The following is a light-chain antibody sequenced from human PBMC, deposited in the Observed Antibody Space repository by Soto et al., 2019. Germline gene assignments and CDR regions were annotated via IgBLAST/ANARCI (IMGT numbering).Light chain of an antibody. Sequence: QSALTQPASVSGSPGQSIAISCTGTSSDIGAYAYVSWYQQHTGKIPKLIVFDVNYRPSGVSSRFSGSKSGNTASLTISGLQAEDEADYYCSSYTRSSSVIFGGGTKLTVL. CDR2: DVN. J-gene: IGLJ2*01. CDR1: SSDIGAYAY. CDR3: SSYTRSSSVI. V-gene: IGLV2-14*03.